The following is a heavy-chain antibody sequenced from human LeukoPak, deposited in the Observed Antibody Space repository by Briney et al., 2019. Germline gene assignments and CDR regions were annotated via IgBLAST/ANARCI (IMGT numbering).Heavy chain of an antibody. CDR3: AGDQTGGWLFDY. D-gene: IGHD6-19*01. CDR1: GDSVSSNISA. CDR2: TYYRSKWYN. J-gene: IGHJ4*02. Sequence: SQTLSLTCAISGDSVSSNISAWHWIRQSPSRGLEWLGRTYYRSKWYNDYAVPVKSRITINPDTSKNQFSLQLSSVTPDDTAVYYCAGDQTGGWLFDYWGQGTLVTVSS. V-gene: IGHV6-1*01.